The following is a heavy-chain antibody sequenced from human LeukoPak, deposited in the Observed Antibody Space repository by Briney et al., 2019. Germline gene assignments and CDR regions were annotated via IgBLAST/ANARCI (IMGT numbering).Heavy chain of an antibody. V-gene: IGHV5-51*01. CDR3: AIGGDSSTSCYRCFNY. D-gene: IGHD2-2*01. Sequence: LGESLKISCEGSGYSFTNYWIGGVRQMPGKGLEWMGVVYPDDSDTRYSPSFQGQVTISADKSIGTAYLQWSSLKASDTAMYYCAIGGDSSTSCYRCFNYWGQGTLVTASS. CDR1: GYSFTNYW. CDR2: VYPDDSDT. J-gene: IGHJ4*02.